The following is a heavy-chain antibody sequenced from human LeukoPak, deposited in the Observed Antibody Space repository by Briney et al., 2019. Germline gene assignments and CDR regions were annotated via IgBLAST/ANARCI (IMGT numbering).Heavy chain of an antibody. V-gene: IGHV3-23*01. CDR3: AKRDIVVVPAANIDY. J-gene: IGHJ4*02. Sequence: GGSLRLSCAASGFTFSSYAMSWVRQAPGKGLEWVSAISGSGGSTYYADSVKGRFTISRNNSKNTLYLQMNSLRAEDTAVYYCAKRDIVVVPAANIDYWGQGTLVTVSS. CDR2: ISGSGGST. D-gene: IGHD2-2*01. CDR1: GFTFSSYA.